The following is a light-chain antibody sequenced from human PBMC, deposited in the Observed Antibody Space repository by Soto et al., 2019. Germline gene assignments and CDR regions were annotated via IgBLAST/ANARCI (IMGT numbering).Light chain of an antibody. J-gene: IGKJ5*01. V-gene: IGKV3D-20*02. Sequence: PGDRATLSCRASLSLPSRSLAWYQQRPGQAPRVLISAASTRAADIPDRFSGSGSGTDFTLTINRLEPEDFAVYYCQQSYSTPRTFGQGTRLEIK. CDR3: QQSYSTPRT. CDR2: AAS. CDR1: LSLPSRS.